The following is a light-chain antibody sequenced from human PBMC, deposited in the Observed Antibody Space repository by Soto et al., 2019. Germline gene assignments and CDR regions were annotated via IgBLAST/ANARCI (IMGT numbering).Light chain of an antibody. J-gene: IGKJ2*01. CDR3: QQYGSSSYT. CDR2: AAS. Sequence: EIVLTQSPGTLSLSPGERATLSCRASQSISSSYLAWYQQKPGQAPRLLIYAASSRATGIPDRFSGSGSGTDFTLTISRLEPEDFAVYYCQQYGSSSYTVGQGTQLEIK. CDR1: QSISSSY. V-gene: IGKV3-20*01.